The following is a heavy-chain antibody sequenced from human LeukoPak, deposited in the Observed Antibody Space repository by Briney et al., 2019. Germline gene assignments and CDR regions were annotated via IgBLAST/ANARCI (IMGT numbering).Heavy chain of an antibody. CDR2: ISGSGGRT. J-gene: IGHJ4*02. V-gene: IGHV3-23*01. CDR1: GFTFSTYG. Sequence: PGGSLRLSCAASGFTFSTYGMSWVRQAPGMGLEWVSTISGSGGRTYYADSVKGRFTISRDNSENTLYLQMNSLRVGDTAVYYCAKGGYCTGATCQAPPADYWGQGTLVSVSS. CDR3: AKGGYCTGATCQAPPADY. D-gene: IGHD2-8*02.